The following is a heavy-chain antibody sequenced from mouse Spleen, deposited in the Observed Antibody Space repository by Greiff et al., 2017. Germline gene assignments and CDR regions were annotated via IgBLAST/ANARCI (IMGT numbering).Heavy chain of an antibody. CDR1: GYTFTDYE. Sequence: VQLQESGAELVRPGASVTLSCKASGYTFTDYEMHWVKQTPVHGLEWIGAIDPETGGTAYNQKFKGKAILTADKSSSTAYMELRSLTSEDSAVYYCTRAYDYDRFAYWGQGTLVTVSA. CDR2: IDPETGGT. D-gene: IGHD2-4*01. V-gene: IGHV1-15*01. CDR3: TRAYDYDRFAY. J-gene: IGHJ3*01.